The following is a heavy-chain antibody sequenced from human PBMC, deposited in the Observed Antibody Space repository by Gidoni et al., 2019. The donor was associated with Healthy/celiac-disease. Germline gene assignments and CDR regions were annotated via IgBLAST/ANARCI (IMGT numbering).Heavy chain of an antibody. CDR2: IKQDGSEK. J-gene: IGHJ3*02. CDR1: GFPFSCYW. D-gene: IGHD6-13*01. Sequence: EVQLVESGGGLVQPGGSLRLVCAASGFPFSCYWMSWVRQAPGKGLEWVANIKQDGSEKYYVDSVKGRFTISRDNAKNSLYLQMNSLRAEDTAVYYCAREGYSQDSSGAFDIWGQGTMVTVSS. CDR3: AREGYSQDSSGAFDI. V-gene: IGHV3-7*01.